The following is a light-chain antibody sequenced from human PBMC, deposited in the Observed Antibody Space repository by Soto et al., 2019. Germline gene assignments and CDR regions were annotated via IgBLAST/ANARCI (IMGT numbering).Light chain of an antibody. CDR1: SSNIGSNT. Sequence: QSVLTQPPSASGTPGQRVTISCSGSSSNIGSNTVKWYQQLPGTAPKLLIYNNNQRPSGVPDRFSGSKSGTSGSLAISGLQSEDEADYYCAAWDDSLNGVVFGGGTKVTVL. J-gene: IGLJ2*01. CDR2: NNN. V-gene: IGLV1-44*01. CDR3: AAWDDSLNGVV.